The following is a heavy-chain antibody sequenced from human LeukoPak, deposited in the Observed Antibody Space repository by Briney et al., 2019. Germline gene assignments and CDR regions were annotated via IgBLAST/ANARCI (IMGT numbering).Heavy chain of an antibody. CDR1: GFTFSDYY. CDR2: ISSSSSYT. D-gene: IGHD2-15*01. J-gene: IGHJ5*02. Sequence: PGGSLRLSCAASGFTFSDYYMSRIRQAPGKGLEWVSYISSSSSYTNYADSVKGRFTISRDNAKNSLYLQMNSLRAEDTAVYYCARVEWYCSGGSCYGNWFDPWGQGTLVTVSS. V-gene: IGHV3-11*05. CDR3: ARVEWYCSGGSCYGNWFDP.